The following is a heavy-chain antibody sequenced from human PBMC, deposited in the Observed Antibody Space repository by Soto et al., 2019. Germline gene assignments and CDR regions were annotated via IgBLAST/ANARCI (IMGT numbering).Heavy chain of an antibody. CDR2: ISSTSTYT. Sequence: QVQLVESGGGLVKPGGSLRLSCAASGFTFSDYYMTWFRQAPGKGLEWVSYISSTSTYTNYADSVKGRFTISRDNAKNSRYLQMSSVRDEDTAVYFCVRDPARRLPPDYWGKGNLVPVS. V-gene: IGHV3-11*05. J-gene: IGHJ4*02. CDR3: VRDPARRLPPDY. D-gene: IGHD6-6*01. CDR1: GFTFSDYY.